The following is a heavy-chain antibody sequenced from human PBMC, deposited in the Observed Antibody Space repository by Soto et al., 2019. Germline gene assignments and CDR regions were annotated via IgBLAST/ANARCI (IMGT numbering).Heavy chain of an antibody. Sequence: QVQLVQSGAEVKKPGASVKVSCKASGYTFTSYAIHWMRQTPGQRLEWMGWTKAGNGDTKYSQKFQARVTITRDTSASTAYMDLSSLRSEDTAMYYCARVSSSSDAFDVWGQGTLVTVSS. J-gene: IGHJ3*01. D-gene: IGHD3-22*01. CDR2: TKAGNGDT. CDR3: ARVSSSSDAFDV. V-gene: IGHV1-3*01. CDR1: GYTFTSYA.